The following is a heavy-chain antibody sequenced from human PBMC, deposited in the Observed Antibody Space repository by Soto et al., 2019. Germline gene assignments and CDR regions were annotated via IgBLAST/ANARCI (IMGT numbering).Heavy chain of an antibody. Sequence: PGGSLRLSCAASGFTFTDYYMSWIRRAPGKGLEWVSYISSGGSTIYYADSVKGRFTISRDNAKNSLYLQMNSLRAEDTAVYYCERSHLHYDSSGYPDYWGQGTLVTVSS. CDR1: GFTFTDYY. V-gene: IGHV3-11*01. J-gene: IGHJ4*02. CDR2: ISSGGSTI. D-gene: IGHD3-22*01. CDR3: ERSHLHYDSSGYPDY.